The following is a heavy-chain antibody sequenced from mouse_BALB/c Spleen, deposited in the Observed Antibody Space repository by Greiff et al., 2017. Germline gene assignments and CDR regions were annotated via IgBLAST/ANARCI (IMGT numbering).Heavy chain of an antibody. V-gene: IGHV1-7*01. CDR3: ARYGNYKRGWFAY. CDR1: GYTFTSYW. Sequence: QVQLQQSGAELAKPGASVKMSCKASGYTFTSYWMHWVKQRPGQGLEWIGYINPSTGYTEYNQKFKDKATLTADKSSSTAYMQLSSLTSEDSAVYYCARYGNYKRGWFAYWGQGTLVTVSA. CDR2: INPSTGYT. J-gene: IGHJ3*01. D-gene: IGHD2-1*01.